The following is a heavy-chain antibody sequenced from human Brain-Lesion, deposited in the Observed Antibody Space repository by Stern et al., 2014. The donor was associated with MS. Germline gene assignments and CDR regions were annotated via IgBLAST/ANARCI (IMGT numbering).Heavy chain of an antibody. CDR2: IFYTGST. CDR3: ARGAGVFDS. CDR1: GGSIGRSSYY. V-gene: IGHV4-39*02. Sequence: QVQLQESGPGLVKPSETLSLTCTVSGGSIGRSSYYWGWIRQPPGKGLEWIGNIFYTGSTFYDPSLKSRVTISVGTSNNHFSLSLNSVTAADTAVYYCARGAGVFDSWGQGTLVTVSP. J-gene: IGHJ4*02. D-gene: IGHD6-19*01.